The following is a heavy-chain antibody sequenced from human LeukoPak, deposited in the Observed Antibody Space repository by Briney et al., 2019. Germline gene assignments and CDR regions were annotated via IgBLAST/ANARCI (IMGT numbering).Heavy chain of an antibody. V-gene: IGHV4-34*01. Sequence: PSETLSLTCAVYGGSFSGYYWSWIRQPPGKGLEWIGEINHSGSTNYNPSLKSRVTISVDTSKNQFSLKLSSVTAADTAVYYCAREPAMVPRYYYYSMDVWGQGTTVTVSS. CDR2: INHSGST. CDR1: GGSFSGYY. CDR3: AREPAMVPRYYYYSMDV. J-gene: IGHJ6*02. D-gene: IGHD5-18*01.